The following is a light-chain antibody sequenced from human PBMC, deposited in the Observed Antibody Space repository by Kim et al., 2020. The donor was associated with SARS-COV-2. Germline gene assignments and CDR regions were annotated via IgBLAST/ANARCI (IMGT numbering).Light chain of an antibody. V-gene: IGLV3-1*01. CDR3: QAWDSSTYYV. CDR2: QDS. J-gene: IGLJ1*01. CDR1: KLGDKY. Sequence: SSELTQPPSVSVSPGQTASITCSGDKLGDKYACWYQQKPGQSPVLVIYQDSKRTSGIPERFSGSNSGNTATLTISGTQAMDEADYYCQAWDSSTYYVFGTGTKVTVL.